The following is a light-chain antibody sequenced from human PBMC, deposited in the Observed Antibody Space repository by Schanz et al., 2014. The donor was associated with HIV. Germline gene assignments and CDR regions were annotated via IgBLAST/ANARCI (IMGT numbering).Light chain of an antibody. CDR1: QTVLYSSNNKND. CDR3: QKYNSAPLT. CDR2: WAS. Sequence: DIVMTQSPDSLAVSLGERATINCKSSQTVLYSSNNKNDLAWYQQKAGQPPKLLIYWASTRESGVPERFSGSGSGTDFTLTISSLQPEDVATYYCQKYNSAPLTFGGGTKVEIK. J-gene: IGKJ4*01. V-gene: IGKV4-1*01.